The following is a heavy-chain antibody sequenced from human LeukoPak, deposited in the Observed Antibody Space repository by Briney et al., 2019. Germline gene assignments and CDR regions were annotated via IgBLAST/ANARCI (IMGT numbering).Heavy chain of an antibody. J-gene: IGHJ4*02. CDR1: GDGSTSFT. CDR3: ARLPISGGSRLDY. V-gene: IGHV1-18*01. D-gene: IGHD2-15*01. CDR2: ISAYNGNT. Sequence: TPKPSSKASGDGSTSFTTSSGPPGPRQGLEWIGWISAYNGNTNYAQKLQGRVTMTTDTCTSTAYMELRSPRSDDTAVYYCARLPISGGSRLDYWGQGSLVTVSS.